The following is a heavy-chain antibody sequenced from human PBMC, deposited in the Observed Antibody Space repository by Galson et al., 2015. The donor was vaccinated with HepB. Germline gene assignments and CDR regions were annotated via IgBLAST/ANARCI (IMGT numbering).Heavy chain of an antibody. D-gene: IGHD2-2*01. J-gene: IGHJ5*02. CDR2: ISAYNGDT. V-gene: IGHV1-18*01. Sequence: SVKVSCKASGYTFTSYGISWVRQAPGQGLEWVGWISAYNGDTNYAQKLQGRVTMTTDTSTSTAYLELRSLRSDDTAVYYCARGTGYCSSTTCLGYNWFDPWGQGILVTVSS. CDR3: ARGTGYCSSTTCLGYNWFDP. CDR1: GYTFTSYG.